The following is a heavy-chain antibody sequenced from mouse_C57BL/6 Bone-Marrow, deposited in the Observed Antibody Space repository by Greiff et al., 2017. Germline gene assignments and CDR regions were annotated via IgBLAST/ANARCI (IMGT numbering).Heavy chain of an antibody. CDR2: IYPGSGST. J-gene: IGHJ1*03. V-gene: IGHV1-55*01. D-gene: IGHD2-5*01. Sequence: QVQLQQPGAELVKPGASVTMSCKASGYTFTSYWITWVKQRPGQGLEWIGDIYPGSGSTNYNEKLKSKATLTVDTSSSTAYMQLSSLTSEDSAVYYCARPYYSNYWYFDVWGTGTTVTVSS. CDR3: ARPYYSNYWYFDV. CDR1: GYTFTSYW.